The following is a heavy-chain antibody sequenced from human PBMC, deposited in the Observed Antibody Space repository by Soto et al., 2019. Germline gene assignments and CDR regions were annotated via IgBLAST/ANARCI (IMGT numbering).Heavy chain of an antibody. CDR1: GFTFSSYA. D-gene: IGHD6-19*01. Sequence: GESLKISCAASGFTFSSYAMSWVRQAPGKGLEWVSAISGSGGSTYYADSVKGRFTISRDNSKNTLYLQMNSLRAEDTAVYYCAKDRIAVAGTNLLDYWGQGTLVTVSS. CDR2: ISGSGGST. CDR3: AKDRIAVAGTNLLDY. J-gene: IGHJ4*02. V-gene: IGHV3-23*01.